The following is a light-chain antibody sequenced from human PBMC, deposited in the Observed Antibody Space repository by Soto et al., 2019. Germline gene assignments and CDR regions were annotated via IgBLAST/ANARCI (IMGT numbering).Light chain of an antibody. J-gene: IGKJ2*01. Sequence: DVEMTQSPSTLPTSIGDGVTINCRASQNVSNWLAWYQQKPGKAPKLLIYKASRLESGVPSRFSASGSGTDFNLTINSLQSDDFATYFCQQYSKESTFGQGTKLEIK. V-gene: IGKV1-5*03. CDR1: QNVSNW. CDR3: QQYSKEST. CDR2: KAS.